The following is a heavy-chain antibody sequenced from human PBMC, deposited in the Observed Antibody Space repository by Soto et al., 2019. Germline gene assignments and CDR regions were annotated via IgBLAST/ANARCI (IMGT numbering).Heavy chain of an antibody. D-gene: IGHD6-13*01. CDR3: ARVDLDIIAAAPGYYFDY. V-gene: IGHV4-31*03. CDR2: IYYSGST. Sequence: PSETLSLTCTVSGGSISSGGYYWSWIRQHPGKGLEWIGYIYYSGSTYYNPSLKSRVTISVDTSKNQFSLKLSSVTAADTAVYYCARVDLDIIAAAPGYYFDYWGQGTLVTVSS. CDR1: GGSISSGGYY. J-gene: IGHJ4*02.